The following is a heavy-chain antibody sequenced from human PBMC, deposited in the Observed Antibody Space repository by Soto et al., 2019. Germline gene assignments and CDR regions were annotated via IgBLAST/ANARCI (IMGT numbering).Heavy chain of an antibody. V-gene: IGHV3-53*01. J-gene: IGHJ5*02. CDR2: IYSGGST. CDR3: ARERAARNWFDP. CDR1: GFTVSSNY. Sequence: GGSLRLSCAASGFTVSSNYMSWVRQAPGKGLEWVSVIYSGGSTYYADSVKGRFTISRDNSKNTLYLQMNSLRAEDTAVYYCARERAARNWFDPWGQGTLVTVSS. D-gene: IGHD6-6*01.